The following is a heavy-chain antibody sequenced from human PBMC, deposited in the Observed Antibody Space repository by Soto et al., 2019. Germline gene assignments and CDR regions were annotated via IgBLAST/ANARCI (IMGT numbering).Heavy chain of an antibody. CDR1: GLDLSHPW. V-gene: IGHV3-15*01. CDR2: IKSKTDGATA. CDR3: TTGVYYDILTGYHNVAY. D-gene: IGHD3-9*01. Sequence: GGSLRLSCAASGLDLSHPWMTWVRQAAGKGLEWVARIKSKTDGATADYAAPVKGRFSISRDDSKNTVDLQMNSLKTEDTAVYYCTTGVYYDILTGYHNVAYWGQGTLVTVSS. J-gene: IGHJ4*02.